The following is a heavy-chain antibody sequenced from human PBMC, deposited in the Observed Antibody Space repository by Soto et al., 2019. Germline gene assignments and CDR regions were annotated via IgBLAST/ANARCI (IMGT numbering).Heavy chain of an antibody. CDR3: VKHQVSLVRGISPFDY. V-gene: IGHV3-72*01. Sequence: GSLRLSCAASGFTFSDHYMDWVRQAPGKGLEWVGRIKNSANSYTTYHADSVRGRLTISRDNSKNTVYLQMSSLRAEDTAVYYCVKHQVSLVRGISPFDYWGQGALVTVSS. D-gene: IGHD3-10*01. CDR2: IKNSANSYTT. J-gene: IGHJ4*02. CDR1: GFTFSDHY.